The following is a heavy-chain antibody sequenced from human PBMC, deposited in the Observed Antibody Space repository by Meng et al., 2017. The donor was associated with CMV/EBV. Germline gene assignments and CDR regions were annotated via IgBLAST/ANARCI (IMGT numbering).Heavy chain of an antibody. CDR2: ISSSSSYI. D-gene: IGHD6-13*01. J-gene: IGHJ6*02. Sequence: LTGAASGFTFSSYSMNWVRQAPGKGLEWVSSISSSSSYIYYADSVKGRFTISRDNAKNPLYLQMNSLRAEDTAVYYCASLLGIYYGMDVWGQGTTVTVSS. V-gene: IGHV3-21*01. CDR3: ASLLGIYYGMDV. CDR1: GFTFSSYS.